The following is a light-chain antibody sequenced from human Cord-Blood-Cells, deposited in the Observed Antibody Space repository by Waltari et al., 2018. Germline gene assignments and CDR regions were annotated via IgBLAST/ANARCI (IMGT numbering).Light chain of an antibody. CDR2: DVS. J-gene: IGLJ1*01. CDR3: SSYTSSSTFYV. Sequence: QSALTQPASVSGSPGQSITISCTGTSSDVGGYNYVSWYQQHPGKAPKLMIYDVSNRPSGVSNRFSGSKSGKTASLTISGLQAEDEADYYCSSYTSSSTFYVFGTGTKVTVL. V-gene: IGLV2-14*03. CDR1: SSDVGGYNY.